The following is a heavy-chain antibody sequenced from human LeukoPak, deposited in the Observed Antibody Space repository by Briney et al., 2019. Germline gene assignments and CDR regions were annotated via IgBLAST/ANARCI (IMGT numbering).Heavy chain of an antibody. Sequence: KSSETLSLTCTVSGGSISSYYWSWIRQPPGKGLEWIGYIYYSGSTNYNPSLKRRVTISVDTSKNQFSLKLSSVTAADTAVYYCAGGYKYWYFDLWGRGTLVAVSS. J-gene: IGHJ2*01. CDR2: IYYSGST. CDR3: AGGYKYWYFDL. V-gene: IGHV4-59*08. D-gene: IGHD1-1*01. CDR1: GGSISSYY.